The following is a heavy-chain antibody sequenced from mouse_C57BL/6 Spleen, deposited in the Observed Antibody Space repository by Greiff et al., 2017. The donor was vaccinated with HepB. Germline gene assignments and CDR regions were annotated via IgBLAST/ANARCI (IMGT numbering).Heavy chain of an antibody. CDR3: ARGGGLRPYAMDY. Sequence: QVQLQQSGAELARPGASVKMSCKASGYTFTSYTMHWVKQRPGQGLEWIGYINPSSGYTKYNQKFKDKATLTADKSSSTAYMQLSSLTSEDSAVYYCARGGGLRPYAMDYWGQGTSVTVSS. J-gene: IGHJ4*01. CDR2: INPSSGYT. D-gene: IGHD2-4*01. V-gene: IGHV1-4*01. CDR1: GYTFTSYT.